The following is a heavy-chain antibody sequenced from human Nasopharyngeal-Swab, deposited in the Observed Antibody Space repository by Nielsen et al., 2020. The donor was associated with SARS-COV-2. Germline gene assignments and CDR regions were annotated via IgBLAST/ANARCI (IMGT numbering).Heavy chain of an antibody. CDR1: GYTLTALS. CDR2: FDPEDGET. J-gene: IGHJ4*02. D-gene: IGHD1-26*01. Sequence: ASVKVSCKVSGYTLTALSMHWVRQAPGKGLEWVGGFDPEDGETIYAQKFQGRVTMTEDTSTDPAYMELSSLTSEDTAVYYCTTVAGSYGRFDYWGQGTLVTVSS. CDR3: TTVAGSYGRFDY. V-gene: IGHV1-24*01.